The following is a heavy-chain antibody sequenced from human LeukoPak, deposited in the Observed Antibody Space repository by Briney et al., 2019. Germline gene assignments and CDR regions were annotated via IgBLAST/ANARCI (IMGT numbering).Heavy chain of an antibody. CDR3: ARNRLEGAADHDAFDI. CDR1: GYTFTSYD. Sequence: ASVKVSCKASGYTFTSYDINWVRQATGQGLEWMGWMNPNSGNTGYAQKFQGRVTMTRNTSISTAYMELSSLRSEDTAVYYCARNRLEGAADHDAFDIWGQGTMVTVSS. D-gene: IGHD6-13*01. CDR2: MNPNSGNT. J-gene: IGHJ3*02. V-gene: IGHV1-8*01.